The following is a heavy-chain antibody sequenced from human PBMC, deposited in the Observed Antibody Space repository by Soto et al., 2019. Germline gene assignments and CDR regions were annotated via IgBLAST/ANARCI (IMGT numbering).Heavy chain of an antibody. CDR2: IIPFLGIP. CDR3: ASHYASGTNDNYFDL. CDR1: GATLKNYV. V-gene: IGHV1-69*04. D-gene: IGHD3-10*01. J-gene: IGHJ5*02. Sequence: SVKVSCKASGATLKNYVISWVRQAPGRGLEWMGRIIPFLGIPNYAQKFQDRVTIIADKSTSTVYMDLSALRSEDTAVYYCASHYASGTNDNYFDLWGQGTLVTVSS.